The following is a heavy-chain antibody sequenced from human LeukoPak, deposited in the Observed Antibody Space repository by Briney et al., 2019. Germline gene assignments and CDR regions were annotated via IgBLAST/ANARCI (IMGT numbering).Heavy chain of an antibody. J-gene: IGHJ4*02. Sequence: GGSLRLSCEVSGFTFSSSRMNWVRQAPGKGLEWVSYISSRGTTKHYADSVKGRFTISRDNAKNALYLQMNSLRVEDTAVYYCANFEPGYTSSWYAEFWGQGTLVTVSS. CDR2: ISSRGTTK. V-gene: IGHV3-48*01. D-gene: IGHD6-13*01. CDR1: GFTFSSSR. CDR3: ANFEPGYTSSWYAEF.